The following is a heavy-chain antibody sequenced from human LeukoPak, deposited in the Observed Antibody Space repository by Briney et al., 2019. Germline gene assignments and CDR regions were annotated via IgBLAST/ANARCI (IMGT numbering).Heavy chain of an antibody. J-gene: IGHJ4*02. CDR1: GFSFSSYG. CDR2: ISSNGGST. V-gene: IGHV3-64*01. CDR3: ARSKYDFWSGYPVDY. D-gene: IGHD3-3*01. Sequence: GGSLRLSCAGSGFSFSSYGMHWVRQAPGKGLEYVSAISSNGGSTYYANSVKGRFTISRDNSKNTLYLQMGSLRAEDMAVYYCARSKYDFWSGYPVDYWGQGTLVTVSS.